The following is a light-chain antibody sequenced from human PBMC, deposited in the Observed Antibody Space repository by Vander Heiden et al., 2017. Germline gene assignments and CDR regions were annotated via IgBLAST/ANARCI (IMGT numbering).Light chain of an antibody. CDR2: GAS. V-gene: IGKV3-20*01. J-gene: IGKJ5*01. Sequence: EIVLTQSPGTLSLSPGERATLSCRASQSVSSSYLAWYQQKPGQAPRLLIYGASSRATGTPDRFSGSGCGTDFTLTISILEPEDFAVYYCQHHGSSPRITFGQGTRMEIK. CDR1: QSVSSSY. CDR3: QHHGSSPRIT.